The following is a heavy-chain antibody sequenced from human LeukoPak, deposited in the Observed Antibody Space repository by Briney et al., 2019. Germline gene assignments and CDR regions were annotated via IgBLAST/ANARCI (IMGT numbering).Heavy chain of an antibody. CDR1: GGSISSYY. J-gene: IGHJ4*02. D-gene: IGHD6-19*01. V-gene: IGHV4-59*01. CDR3: AREAVAGIDY. CDR2: IYYSGST. Sequence: SETLSLTCTVSGGSISSYYWSWIRQPPGKGLEWIGYIYYSGSTNYNPSLKSRVTISVATSKNQFSLKLSSVTAADTAVYYCAREAVAGIDYWGQGTLVTVSS.